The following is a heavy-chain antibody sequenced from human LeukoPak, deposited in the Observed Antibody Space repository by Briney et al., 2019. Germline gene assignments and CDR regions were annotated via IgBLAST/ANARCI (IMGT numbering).Heavy chain of an antibody. CDR1: GDSISGSSYY. Sequence: SETLSLTCTVSGDSISGSSYYWGWIRQAPGMGLEWIGNIYYSGSTYYNPSLKSRVTISVDVSKSQFSLRLSSVTAADTAVYYCARLRTRSTWLDPWGQGTLVTVSS. J-gene: IGHJ5*02. V-gene: IGHV4-39*01. D-gene: IGHD1-14*01. CDR2: IYYSGST. CDR3: ARLRTRSTWLDP.